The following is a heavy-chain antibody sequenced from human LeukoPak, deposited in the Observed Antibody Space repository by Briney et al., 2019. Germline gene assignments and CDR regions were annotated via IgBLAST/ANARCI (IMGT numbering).Heavy chain of an antibody. V-gene: IGHV4-34*01. J-gene: IGHJ4*02. CDR1: GGSFSGYY. Sequence: KPSETLSLTCAVYGGSFSGYYWSWIRQPPGKGLEWIGEINHSGSTNYNPSLKSRVTISVDTSKNQFSLQLNSVTPEDTAVYYCARGQQLVDYWGQGTLVTVSS. CDR2: INHSGST. CDR3: ARGQQLVDY. D-gene: IGHD6-13*01.